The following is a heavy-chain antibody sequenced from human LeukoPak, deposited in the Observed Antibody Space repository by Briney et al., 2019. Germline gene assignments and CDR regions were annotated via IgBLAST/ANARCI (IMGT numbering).Heavy chain of an antibody. Sequence: SETLSLTCTVSGGSISSSSYYWGWIRQPPGKGLEWIGSIYYSGSTYYNPSLKSRVTISVDTSKNQFSLKLSSVTAADTAVYYCARSKGGGYLDYWGQGTLVTVSS. D-gene: IGHD2-15*01. CDR3: ARSKGGGYLDY. J-gene: IGHJ4*02. CDR1: GGSISSSSYY. V-gene: IGHV4-39*07. CDR2: IYYSGST.